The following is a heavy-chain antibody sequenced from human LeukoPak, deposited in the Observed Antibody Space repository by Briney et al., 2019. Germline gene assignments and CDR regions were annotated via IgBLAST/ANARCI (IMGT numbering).Heavy chain of an antibody. V-gene: IGHV1-18*01. D-gene: IGHD6-19*01. Sequence: ASVKVSCKTSGYTFARYYIIWVRQAPGQGLEWMGWISGYNGNTNYAQKLQGRVTMTTDTSTSTAYMELRSLRSDDTAVYYCARQAVAGFDYWGQGTLVTVSS. CDR3: ARQAVAGFDY. CDR1: GYTFARYY. CDR2: ISGYNGNT. J-gene: IGHJ4*02.